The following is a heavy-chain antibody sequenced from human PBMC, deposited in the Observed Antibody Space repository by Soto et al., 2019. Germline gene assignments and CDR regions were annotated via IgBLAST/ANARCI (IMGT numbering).Heavy chain of an antibody. CDR2: MNPNSGNT. Sequence: ASVKVSCKASGYTFTSYDINWVRQATGQGLEWMGWMNPNSGNTGYAQKFQGRVTMTRNTSISTAYMELSSLRSEDTAVYYCASSAPITIFGVVPYYYYGMDVWGQGTTVTV. J-gene: IGHJ6*02. CDR1: GYTFTSYD. CDR3: ASSAPITIFGVVPYYYYGMDV. V-gene: IGHV1-8*01. D-gene: IGHD3-3*01.